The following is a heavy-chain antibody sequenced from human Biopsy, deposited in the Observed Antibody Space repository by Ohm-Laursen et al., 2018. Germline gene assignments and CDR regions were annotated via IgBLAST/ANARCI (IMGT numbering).Heavy chain of an antibody. CDR3: ARIYFYGLGSSDFLFDV. D-gene: IGHD3-10*01. J-gene: IGHJ4*01. CDR2: VFYSGTT. Sequence: TLSLTCSVSGSSIRTFDYYWGWVRQPPGKGLEWIGCVFYSGTTYYNPSLKRRVTISQDESNNQFSLTLTSVTARDTADYYCARIYFYGLGSSDFLFDVWGHGTPVAVSS. V-gene: IGHV4-39*01. CDR1: GSSIRTFDYY.